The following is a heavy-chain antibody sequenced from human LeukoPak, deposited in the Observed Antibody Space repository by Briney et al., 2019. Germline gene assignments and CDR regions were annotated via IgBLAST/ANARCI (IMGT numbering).Heavy chain of an antibody. CDR2: IKQDGSEK. V-gene: IGHV3-7*01. CDR3: ARDPSGSYWSYFDY. D-gene: IGHD1-26*01. J-gene: IGHJ4*02. CDR1: GLTFRNTW. Sequence: GGSLRLSCVASGLTFRNTWMTWVRQAPGKGLEWVANIKQDGSEKYYVDSVKGRFTTYRDNAKNSLYLQMNSLRAEDTAVYYCARDPSGSYWSYFDYWGQGTLVTVSS.